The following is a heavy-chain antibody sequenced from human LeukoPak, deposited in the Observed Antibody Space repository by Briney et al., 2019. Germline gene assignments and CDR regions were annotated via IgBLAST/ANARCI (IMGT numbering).Heavy chain of an antibody. D-gene: IGHD3-16*02. CDR2: INHNGDT. Sequence: SETLSLTCTVSGGSISSGSYYWSWIRQPPGKGLEWIGEINHNGDTNYNPSLKSRVTISVDTSKNQFSLKLSSVTAADTAVYYCASLGYTQYNWFDPWGQGTLVTVSS. CDR1: GGSISSGSYY. CDR3: ASLGYTQYNWFDP. J-gene: IGHJ5*02. V-gene: IGHV4-39*07.